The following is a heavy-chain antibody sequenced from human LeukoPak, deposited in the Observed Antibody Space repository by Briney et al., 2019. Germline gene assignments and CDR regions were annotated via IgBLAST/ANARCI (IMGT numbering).Heavy chain of an antibody. J-gene: IGHJ4*02. D-gene: IGHD3-22*01. Sequence: SGPTLVNPTQTLTLTCTLSGFSLNTAGVGVGCIRQPPGKALERLALIYWNDQKRYSPSLKNRLSITKDTSKNQVVLTMANLDPVDTATYYCARAYYFDSSGYFFDYWGQGTLVTVSS. CDR1: GFSLNTAGVG. CDR3: ARAYYFDSSGYFFDY. V-gene: IGHV2-5*01. CDR2: IYWNDQK.